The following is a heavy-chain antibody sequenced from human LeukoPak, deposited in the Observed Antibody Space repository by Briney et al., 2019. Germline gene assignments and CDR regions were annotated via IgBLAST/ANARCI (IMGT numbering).Heavy chain of an antibody. V-gene: IGHV4-34*01. CDR3: ARGDAIAQFDY. J-gene: IGHJ4*02. D-gene: IGHD6-13*01. CDR1: GGSFSGYY. CDR2: INHSGST. Sequence: SGTLSLTCAVYGGSFSGYYWSWIRQPPGKGLEWIGEINHSGSTNYNPSLKSRVTISVDTSKNQFSLKLSSVTAADTAVYYCARGDAIAQFDYWGQGTLVTVSS.